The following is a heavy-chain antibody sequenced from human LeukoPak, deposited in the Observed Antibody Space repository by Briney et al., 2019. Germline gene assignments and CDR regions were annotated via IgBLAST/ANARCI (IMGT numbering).Heavy chain of an antibody. CDR3: ARGRNSYGRPWRLPYFDY. Sequence: SETLSLTCAVYGGSFSGYYWSWIRQPPGKGLEWIGEINHSGSTNYNPSLKSRVTISVDTSKNQFSLKLSSVTAADTAVYYCARGRNSYGRPWRLPYFDYWGQGTLVTVSS. CDR2: INHSGST. D-gene: IGHD5-18*01. J-gene: IGHJ4*02. CDR1: GGSFSGYY. V-gene: IGHV4-34*01.